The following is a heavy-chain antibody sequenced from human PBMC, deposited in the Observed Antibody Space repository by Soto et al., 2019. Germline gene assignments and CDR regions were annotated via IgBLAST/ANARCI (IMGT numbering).Heavy chain of an antibody. J-gene: IGHJ5*02. CDR1: GGSITSGGYY. CDR2: IYYSRTT. V-gene: IGHV4-31*03. D-gene: IGHD3-10*01. Sequence: QVQLQESGPGLVKPSQTLSLTCTVSGGSITSGGYYWTWIRQHPGKGLEWIGYIYYSRTTYYNPSLKFRVTISVDKFRIQCSLKLRSVTAADTAVYFCARSGGADCLDPWGQGTMVTVSS. CDR3: ARSGGADCLDP.